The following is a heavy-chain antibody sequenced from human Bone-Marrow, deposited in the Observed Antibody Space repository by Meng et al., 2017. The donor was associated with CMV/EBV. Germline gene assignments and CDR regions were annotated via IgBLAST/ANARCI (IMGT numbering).Heavy chain of an antibody. V-gene: IGHV1-2*02. CDR3: ASEIGIAAHRPVEWLVLQYYYYGMDV. CDR2: INPNSGGT. J-gene: IGHJ6*02. Sequence: ASVKVSCKASGYTFTGYYMHWVRQAPGQGLEWMGWINPNSGGTNYAQKFQGRVTMTRDTSISTAYMELSRLRSDDTAVYYCASEIGIAAHRPVEWLVLQYYYYGMDVWGQGTTVTVS. D-gene: IGHD6-19*01. CDR1: GYTFTGYY.